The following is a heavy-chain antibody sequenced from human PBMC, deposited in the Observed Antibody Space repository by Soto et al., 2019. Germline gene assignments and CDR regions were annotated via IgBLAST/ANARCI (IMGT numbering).Heavy chain of an antibody. CDR3: ARMQEVYYDLGSYYGPFDP. V-gene: IGHV2-26*01. J-gene: IGHJ5*02. CDR2: MYSNDEK. CDR1: GFSLSNARMG. D-gene: IGHD3-10*01. Sequence: QVTLKESGPVLVKPTETLTLTCTVSGFSLSNARMGVSWIRQPPGKALEWLAHMYSNDEKSYSSSLKRRLTLSKDTSKSQVVLTLTDMDPADTGTYYCARMQEVYYDLGSYYGPFDPWGQGTLVTVSS.